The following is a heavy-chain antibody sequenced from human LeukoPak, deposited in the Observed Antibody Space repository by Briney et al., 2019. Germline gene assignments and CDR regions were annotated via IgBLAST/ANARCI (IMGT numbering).Heavy chain of an antibody. D-gene: IGHD1-26*01. J-gene: IGHJ3*02. CDR1: GFTFSSYS. Sequence: KPGGSLRLTCAASGFTFSSYSMNWVRQAPGKGLEWVSSISSSSSYIYYADSVEGRFTISRDNAKNSLYLQMNSLRAEDTAVYYCARALPSPLYSGSYADAFDIWGQGAMVTVSS. CDR3: ARALPSPLYSGSYADAFDI. V-gene: IGHV3-21*01. CDR2: ISSSSSYI.